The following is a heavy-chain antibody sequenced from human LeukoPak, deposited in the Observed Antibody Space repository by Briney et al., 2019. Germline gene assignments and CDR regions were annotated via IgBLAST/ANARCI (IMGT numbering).Heavy chain of an antibody. CDR3: AAGYSSGWRFDY. J-gene: IGHJ4*02. CDR2: ISSGSSTI. V-gene: IGHV3-48*04. D-gene: IGHD6-19*01. Sequence: GRSLRLSCAASGFTFSSYSMNWVRQAPGKGLEWVSYISSGSSTIDYADSVKGRFTISRDNAKNSLYLQMNSLGAEDTAVYYCAAGYSSGWRFDYWGQGTLVTVSS. CDR1: GFTFSSYS.